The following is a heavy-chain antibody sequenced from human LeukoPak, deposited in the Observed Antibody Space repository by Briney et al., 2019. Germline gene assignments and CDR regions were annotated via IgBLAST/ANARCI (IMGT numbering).Heavy chain of an antibody. Sequence: GGSLRLSCAASGFTSSSYWMSWVRQAPGKGLEWVANIKQDGSEKYYVDSVKGRFTISRDNAKNSLYLQMNSLRAEDTAVYYCAREGTVAGTDYWGQGTLVTVSS. CDR2: IKQDGSEK. D-gene: IGHD6-19*01. J-gene: IGHJ4*02. CDR1: GFTSSSYW. CDR3: AREGTVAGTDY. V-gene: IGHV3-7*01.